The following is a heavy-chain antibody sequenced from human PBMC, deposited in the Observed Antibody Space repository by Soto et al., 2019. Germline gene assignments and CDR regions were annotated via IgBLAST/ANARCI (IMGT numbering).Heavy chain of an antibody. Sequence: QVQLQESGPGLVKPSQTLSLTCTVSGGSINSGGYCWSWIRQHPGKGLDWIGCISYGGSTSYNPSLQSRVTISVDTSKNRFSLKLTSVTAADTAGYYWSRGILVWGQGALITVSS. V-gene: IGHV4-31*03. CDR1: GGSINSGGYC. CDR3: SRGILV. J-gene: IGHJ4*02. D-gene: IGHD5-18*01. CDR2: ISYGGST.